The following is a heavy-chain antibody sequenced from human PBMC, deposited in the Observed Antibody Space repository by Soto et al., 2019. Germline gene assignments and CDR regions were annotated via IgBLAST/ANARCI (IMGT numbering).Heavy chain of an antibody. V-gene: IGHV1-3*01. D-gene: IGHD5-18*01. CDR1: GYTFTSYA. Sequence: ASVKVSFKASGYTFTSYAMHWVRQAPGQRLEWMGWINAGNGDTKYSQKFQGRVTITRDTSASTAYMELSSLRSEDTAVYYCAAALDTAMDLAFDIWGQGTMVTVSS. CDR2: INAGNGDT. CDR3: AAALDTAMDLAFDI. J-gene: IGHJ3*02.